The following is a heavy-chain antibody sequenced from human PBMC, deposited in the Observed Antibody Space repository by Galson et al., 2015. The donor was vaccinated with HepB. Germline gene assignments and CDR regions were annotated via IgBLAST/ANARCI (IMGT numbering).Heavy chain of an antibody. V-gene: IGHV1-18*04. CDR1: GYTFTTNG. J-gene: IGHJ4*02. D-gene: IGHD4/OR15-4a*01. CDR3: ARDRDYRFDY. CDR2: ISANSGNT. Sequence: SVKVSCKASGYTFTTNGISWVRQAPGQGLEWMGWISANSGNTKYAQNLQGRVTLTSDTSTSTAYLELRRLRSDDTAAYYCARDRDYRFDYWGQGTLVTVSS.